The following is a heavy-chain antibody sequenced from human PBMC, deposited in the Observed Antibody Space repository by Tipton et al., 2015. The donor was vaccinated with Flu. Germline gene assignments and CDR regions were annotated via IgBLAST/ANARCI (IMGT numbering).Heavy chain of an antibody. J-gene: IGHJ4*02. D-gene: IGHD5-24*01. Sequence: TLSLTCTVSGGSISSGNWWSWVRQSPGKGLEWIGEIYHSASTNYNPSLRSRVSLSVDKSKNLFSLKLFSVTAADTAVYYCAREVRRDGYNYCDYWGQGTLVTVSS. CDR2: IYHSAST. V-gene: IGHV4-4*02. CDR1: GGSISSGNW. CDR3: AREVRRDGYNYCDY.